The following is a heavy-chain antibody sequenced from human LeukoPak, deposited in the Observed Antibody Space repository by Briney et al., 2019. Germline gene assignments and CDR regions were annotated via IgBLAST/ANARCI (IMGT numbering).Heavy chain of an antibody. CDR1: GGSFSGYY. CDR2: INHSGST. V-gene: IGHV4-34*01. CDR3: ARHLNWDFDY. J-gene: IGHJ4*02. D-gene: IGHD7-27*01. Sequence: PSETLSLTCAVYGGSFSGYYWSWIRQPPGKGLEWIGEINHSGSTNYNPSLKSRVTISVDTSKNQFSLKLSSVTAADTALYYCARHLNWDFDYWGPGTLVTVSS.